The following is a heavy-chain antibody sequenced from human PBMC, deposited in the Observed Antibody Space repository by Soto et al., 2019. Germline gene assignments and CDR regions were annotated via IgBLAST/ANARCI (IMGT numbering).Heavy chain of an antibody. CDR2: ISYDGSNK. D-gene: IGHD3-22*01. CDR3: AKARDYDSSGYHY. Sequence: QVQLVESGGGVVQPGRSLRLSCAASGFTFSSYGMHWVRQAPGKGLEWVAVISYDGSNKNYADSVKGRITISRDNSKNTLYLQMNSLRAEDTAVYYCAKARDYDSSGYHYWGQGTLVTVSS. CDR1: GFTFSSYG. J-gene: IGHJ4*02. V-gene: IGHV3-30*18.